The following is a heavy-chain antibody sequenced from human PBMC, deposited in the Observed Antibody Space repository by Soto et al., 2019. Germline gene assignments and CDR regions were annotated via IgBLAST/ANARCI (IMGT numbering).Heavy chain of an antibody. CDR2: IVLLLNIA. CDR3: VKNSPIGSTFSGYDGIDY. D-gene: IGHD5-12*01. J-gene: IGHJ4*02. CDR1: GGTFSNDI. Sequence: QVQLVQSGAEVKKPGSSVKVSCESSGGTFSNDIITWVRQAPGQGLEWMGRIVLLLNIANYAQKFQGRVTMTAXKXTXTXHMELNSLTSEDTAAYYCVKNSPIGSTFSGYDGIDYWGQGTLVTVSS. V-gene: IGHV1-69*02.